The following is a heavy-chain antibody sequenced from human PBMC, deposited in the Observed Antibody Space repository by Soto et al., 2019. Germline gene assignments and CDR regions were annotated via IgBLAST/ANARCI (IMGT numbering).Heavy chain of an antibody. CDR3: AKCLIAAAAPYYYLRMDV. J-gene: IGHJ6*02. CDR1: GGTFSSYA. V-gene: IGHV1-69*01. D-gene: IGHD6-13*01. CDR2: IIPIFGTA. Sequence: QVQLVQSGAEVKKPGSSVKVSCKASGGTFSSYAISWVRQAPGQGLEWMGGIIPIFGTANYAQKFQGRVTNTADQSTNTAFMELSSLRSEDPAGYYCAKCLIAAAAPYYYLRMDVWGQGTTVTVSS.